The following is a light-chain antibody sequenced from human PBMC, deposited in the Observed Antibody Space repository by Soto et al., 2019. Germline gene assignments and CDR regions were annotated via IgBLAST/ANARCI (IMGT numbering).Light chain of an antibody. V-gene: IGLV2-23*01. CDR1: SSEFGTYSV. J-gene: IGLJ3*02. CDR3: HSYARSTLV. CDR2: EGT. Sequence: QLVLTQSASVSGSPGQSITISCTGTSSEFGTYSVVSWYQQHPGKAPKLLIYEGTKRPSGVSNRFSASESGNTASLTISGLQAEDVAVYYCHSYARSTLVFGGGTKLTVL.